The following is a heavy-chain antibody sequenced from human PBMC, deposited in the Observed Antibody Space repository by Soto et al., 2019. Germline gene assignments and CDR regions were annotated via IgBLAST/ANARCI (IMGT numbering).Heavy chain of an antibody. V-gene: IGHV6-1*01. CDR3: AGVSSFRGMDV. D-gene: IGHD3-16*01. CDR2: TYYRSTWTN. J-gene: IGHJ6*02. CDR1: GDSVSSSSAA. Sequence: SHTLSLTCAISGDSVSSSSAALNWLRQSPSRGLEWLGRTYYRSTWTNDYARSVKSRITINPDTFENQFSLQLSSVTPEDTAVYYCAGVSSFRGMDVWGQGTPVTVSS.